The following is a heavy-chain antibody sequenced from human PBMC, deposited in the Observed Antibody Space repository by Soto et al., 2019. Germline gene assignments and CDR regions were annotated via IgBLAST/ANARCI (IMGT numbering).Heavy chain of an antibody. CDR1: GYTFTSYY. CDR3: ARDLSPYPGIAAAGDGSDYYYYMDG. D-gene: IGHD6-13*01. V-gene: IGHV1-46*03. Sequence: ASVKVSCKASGYTFTSYYMHWVRQAPGQGLEWMGIINPSGGSTSYAQKFQGRVTMTRDTSTSTVYMELSSLRSEDTAVYYCARDLSPYPGIAAAGDGSDYYYYMDGWGKGTTVTGSS. CDR2: INPSGGST. J-gene: IGHJ6*03.